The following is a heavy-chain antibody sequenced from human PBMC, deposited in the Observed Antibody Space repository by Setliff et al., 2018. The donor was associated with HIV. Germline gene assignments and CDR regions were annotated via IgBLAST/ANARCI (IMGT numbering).Heavy chain of an antibody. CDR3: VREVRAAYKGPLWFGQSDPRPDTFNI. V-gene: IGHV1-2*04. Sequence: ASVKVSCKASGYTFTAYYIHWVRQAPGQGLEWMGWINPYSGGTNYAQNFQGWVTMTRDTSITTAYMELSRLTSDDTALYFCVREVRAAYKGPLWFGQSDPRPDTFNIWGQGTMVTVSS. CDR2: INPYSGGT. D-gene: IGHD3-10*01. CDR1: GYTFTAYY. J-gene: IGHJ3*02.